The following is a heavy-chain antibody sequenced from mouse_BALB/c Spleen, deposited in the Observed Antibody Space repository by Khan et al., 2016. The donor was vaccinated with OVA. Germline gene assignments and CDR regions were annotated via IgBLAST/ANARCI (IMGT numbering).Heavy chain of an antibody. D-gene: IGHD1-1*01. CDR1: GYSITSNYA. CDR2: ISYSDST. Sequence: EVQLVESGPGLVKPSQSLSLTCTVTGYSITSNYAWNWIRQFPGNKLEWMGYISYSDSTSYNPSLKSRISITRDTSHNQFFLQLNSVTTEDTATYYCARGNYYGYYFDYWGQGTTRTVSS. V-gene: IGHV3-2*02. CDR3: ARGNYYGYYFDY. J-gene: IGHJ2*01.